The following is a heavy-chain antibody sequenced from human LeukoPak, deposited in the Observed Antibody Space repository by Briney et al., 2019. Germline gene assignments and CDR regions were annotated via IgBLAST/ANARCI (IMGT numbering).Heavy chain of an antibody. D-gene: IGHD3-3*01. CDR1: GGSISSSSYY. J-gene: IGHJ4*02. CDR3: ARGYYDFWSGGSPRYYFDY. Sequence: RSSETLSLTCTVSGGSISSSSYYWGWIRQPPGKGLEWIGEINHSGSTNYNPSLKSRVTISVDTSKNQFSLKLSSVTAADTAVYYCARGYYDFWSGGSPRYYFDYWGQGTLVTVSS. V-gene: IGHV4-39*07. CDR2: INHSGST.